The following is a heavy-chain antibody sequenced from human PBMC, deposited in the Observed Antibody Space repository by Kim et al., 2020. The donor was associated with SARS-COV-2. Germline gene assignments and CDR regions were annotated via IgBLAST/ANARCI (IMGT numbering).Heavy chain of an antibody. CDR3: ATPEGSYCSSTSCYTALQYYYYYMDV. V-gene: IGHV3-23*01. Sequence: GGSLRLSCAASGFTFSSYAMSWVRQAPGKGLEWVSAISGSGGSTYYADSVKGRFTISRDNSKNTLYLQMNSLRAEDTAVYYCATPEGSYCSSTSCYTALQYYYYYMDVWGKGTPVTVSS. CDR1: GFTFSSYA. CDR2: ISGSGGST. J-gene: IGHJ6*03. D-gene: IGHD2-2*02.